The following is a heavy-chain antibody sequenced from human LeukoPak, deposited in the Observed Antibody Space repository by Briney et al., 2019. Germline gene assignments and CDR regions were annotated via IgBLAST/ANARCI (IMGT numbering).Heavy chain of an antibody. J-gene: IGHJ4*02. D-gene: IGHD3-16*01. V-gene: IGHV3-49*03. Sequence: AGGSLRLSCTASGFTFGDYAMSWFRQAPGKGLEWVGFIRSKAYGGTTEYAASVKGRFTISRDDSKGIAYLQMNSLKTEDTAVYYCTRWGREGSAIENYFDYWGQGTLVTVSS. CDR2: IRSKAYGGTT. CDR3: TRWGREGSAIENYFDY. CDR1: GFTFGDYA.